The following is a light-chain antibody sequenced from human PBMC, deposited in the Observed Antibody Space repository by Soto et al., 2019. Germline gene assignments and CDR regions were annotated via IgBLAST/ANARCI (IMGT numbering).Light chain of an antibody. Sequence: EIVLTQSPATLSLSPGERATLSCRASQSVSSYLAWYQQKPGQAPRLLIYDASNRATGIPDRFSGSGSGSDFTLTISRLEPEDFAMYYCQQYGSSTYTFGQGTKVEIK. CDR3: QQYGSSTYT. V-gene: IGKV3-20*01. CDR2: DAS. CDR1: QSVSSY. J-gene: IGKJ2*01.